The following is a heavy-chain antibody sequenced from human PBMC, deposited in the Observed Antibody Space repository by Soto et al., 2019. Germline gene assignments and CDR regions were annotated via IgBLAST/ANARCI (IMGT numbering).Heavy chain of an antibody. J-gene: IGHJ4*02. CDR2: ISSSSSTI. V-gene: IGHV3-48*02. CDR1: GFTFSSYS. Sequence: EVQLVESGGGLVQPGGSLRLSCAASGFTFSSYSMNWVRQAPGKGLEWVSYISSSSSTIYYADSVKGRFTISRDNAKNSLYLQMNSLRDEDTAVYYCAREGDCGGDCDQGSDYWGQGTLVTVSS. CDR3: AREGDCGGDCDQGSDY. D-gene: IGHD2-21*02.